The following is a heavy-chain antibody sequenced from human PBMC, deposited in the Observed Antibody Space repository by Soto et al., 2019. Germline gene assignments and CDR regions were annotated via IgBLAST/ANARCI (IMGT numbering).Heavy chain of an antibody. V-gene: IGHV3-30-3*01. CDR3: ARGGGFCGADCYKGGIDY. CDR1: GFTFSPYT. J-gene: IGHJ4*02. CDR2: ISYDGSNQ. D-gene: IGHD2-21*02. Sequence: GGSLRLSCAASGFTFSPYTMHWVRQTPGKGLEWVAVISYDGSNQYYADPVRGRFTISRDNSKNTLVLQMNSLRAEDTALYYCARGGGFCGADCYKGGIDYWGQGTLVTVSS.